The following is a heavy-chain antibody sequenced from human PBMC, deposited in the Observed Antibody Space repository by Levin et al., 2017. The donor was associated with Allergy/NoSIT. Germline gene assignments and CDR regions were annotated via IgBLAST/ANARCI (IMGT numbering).Heavy chain of an antibody. D-gene: IGHD2-2*01. J-gene: IGHJ4*02. CDR3: AREGAHCSSTSCSDRGFDY. CDR2: IIPILGIA. V-gene: IGHV1-69*04. Sequence: KISCKASGGTFSSYTISWVRQAPGQGLEWMGRIIPILGIANYAQKFQGRVTITADKSTSTVYMELSSLRSEDTAVYCGAREGAHCSSTSCSDRGFDYWGQGTLVTVSS. CDR1: GGTFSSYT.